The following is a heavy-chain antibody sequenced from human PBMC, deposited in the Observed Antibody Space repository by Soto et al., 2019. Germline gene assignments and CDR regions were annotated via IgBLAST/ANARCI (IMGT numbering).Heavy chain of an antibody. V-gene: IGHV3-7*01. D-gene: IGHD4-17*01. CDR2: IKQEGSEK. CDR1: GFTFSSYW. Sequence: EVQLVESGGGLVQPGGSLRLSCAASGFTFSSYWMSWVRQAPGKGLEWVANIKQEGSEKYYVDSVKGRFTISRDNAKNSLYLQMNSLRAEDTAVYYCARDWILGDYDYWGQGPLVTVSS. CDR3: ARDWILGDYDY. J-gene: IGHJ4*02.